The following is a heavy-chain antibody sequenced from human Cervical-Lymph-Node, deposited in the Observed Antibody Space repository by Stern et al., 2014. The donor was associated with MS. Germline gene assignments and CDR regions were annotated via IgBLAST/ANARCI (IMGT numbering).Heavy chain of an antibody. CDR1: GGSISSGGYY. D-gene: IGHD4-11*01. Sequence: QVQLQESGPGLVKPSQTLSLTCTVSGGSISSGGYYWSWLRQHPGKGLAWIGYIYYSGSTYYNPSLKSRVTISVDTSKNQFSLKLSSVTAADTAVYYCARDLYSNYYYGMDVWGQGTTVTVSS. V-gene: IGHV4-31*03. CDR2: IYYSGST. CDR3: ARDLYSNYYYGMDV. J-gene: IGHJ6*02.